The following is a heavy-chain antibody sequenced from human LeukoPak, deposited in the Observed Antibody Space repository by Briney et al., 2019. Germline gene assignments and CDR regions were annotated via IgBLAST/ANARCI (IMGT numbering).Heavy chain of an antibody. V-gene: IGHV3-15*01. CDR2: IKSKTDGETT. CDR3: MSHGVEGY. D-gene: IGHD3-3*01. Sequence: GGSLRLSCAASGFSFTNDWMSWVRQAPGKVLEWLGRIKSKTDGETTDYAAPVKGRFSISRDDSKNTLYLQMNSLKTEDTAVYYCMSHGVEGYWGQGTLVIVSS. CDR1: GFSFTNDW. J-gene: IGHJ4*02.